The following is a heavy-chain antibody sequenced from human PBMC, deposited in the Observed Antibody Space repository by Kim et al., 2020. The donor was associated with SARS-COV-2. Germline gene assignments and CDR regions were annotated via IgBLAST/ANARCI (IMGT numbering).Heavy chain of an antibody. J-gene: IGHJ5*02. CDR2: IYHSGST. Sequence: SETLSLTCAVSGGSISSSNWWSWVRQPPGKGLEWIGEIYHSGSTNYNPSLKSRVTISVDKSKNQFSLKLSSVTAAVTAVYYCAREYYYDSSGYFDPWGQGTLVTVSS. CDR1: GGSISSSNW. CDR3: AREYYYDSSGYFDP. V-gene: IGHV4-4*02. D-gene: IGHD3-22*01.